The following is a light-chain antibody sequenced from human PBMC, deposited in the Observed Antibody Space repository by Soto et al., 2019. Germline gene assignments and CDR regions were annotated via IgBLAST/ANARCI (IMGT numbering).Light chain of an antibody. V-gene: IGKV1-33*01. CDR2: DAS. J-gene: IGKJ5*01. CDR3: QQSDSLPIT. CDR1: QDISNY. Sequence: DLQMTQSPSSLSASVGDRVTITCRASQDISNYLNWYQQRPGNAPKLLIYDASNLERGVPSRFSGTRSGTHFTFAITSLQPEDVATYYCQQSDSLPITFGQGTRLEI.